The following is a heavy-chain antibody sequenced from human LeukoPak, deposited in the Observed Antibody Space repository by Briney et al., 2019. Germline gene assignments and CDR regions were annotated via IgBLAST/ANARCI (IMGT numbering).Heavy chain of an antibody. CDR2: IIPIFGTA. V-gene: IGHV1-69*06. CDR1: GCTFSSYA. CDR3: ARGGGIVGWLDY. D-gene: IGHD1-26*01. Sequence: SVKVSCKASGCTFSSYAISWVRQAPGQGLEWMGGIIPIFGTANYAQKFQGRVTITADKSKSSAYMELSSLRAEDTAVYYCARGGGIVGWLDYCGRGTLVTVPS. J-gene: IGHJ4*02.